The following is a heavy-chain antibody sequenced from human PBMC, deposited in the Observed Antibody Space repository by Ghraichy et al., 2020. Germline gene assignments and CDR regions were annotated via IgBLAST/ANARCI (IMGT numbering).Heavy chain of an antibody. D-gene: IGHD2/OR15-2a*01. CDR3: ARTSFVRAFDI. V-gene: IGHV4-31*03. Sequence: SETLSLTCTVSGGSLISGTHYWSWIRQHPGKGLEWIGYISHSGSTHDNPSLMGRVTISVETSKNQFSLNLSSVTAADTAVYYCARTSFVRAFDIGGQGTLVTVSS. J-gene: IGHJ3*02. CDR1: GGSLISGTHY. CDR2: ISHSGST.